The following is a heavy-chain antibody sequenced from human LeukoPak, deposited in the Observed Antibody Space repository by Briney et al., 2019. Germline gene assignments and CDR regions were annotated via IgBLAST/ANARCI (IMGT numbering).Heavy chain of an antibody. CDR3: ARVSGYDWESFYDY. J-gene: IGHJ4*02. CDR2: ISTSSSYI. D-gene: IGHD5-12*01. Sequence: GGSLRLSCAASGFTFNKYTMNWVRQAPGKGLEWVSSISTSSSYIYYADSVKGRFTISRDNAKNTLYLQMNSLRAEDTAVYYCARVSGYDWESFYDYWGQGTLVTVAS. V-gene: IGHV3-21*04. CDR1: GFTFNKYT.